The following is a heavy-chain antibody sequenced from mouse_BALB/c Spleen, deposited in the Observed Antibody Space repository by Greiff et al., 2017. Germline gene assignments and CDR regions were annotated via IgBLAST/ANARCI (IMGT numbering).Heavy chain of an antibody. J-gene: IGHJ4*01. V-gene: IGHV1-69*02. Sequence: QVHVKQPGAELVRPGASVKLSCKASGYTFTSYWINWVKQRPGQGLEWIGNIYPSDSYTNYNQKFKDKATLTVDKSSSTAYMQLSSPTSEDSAVYYCTNYYGSSHGAMDYWGQGTSVTVSS. CDR1: GYTFTSYW. CDR2: IYPSDSYT. CDR3: TNYYGSSHGAMDY. D-gene: IGHD1-1*01.